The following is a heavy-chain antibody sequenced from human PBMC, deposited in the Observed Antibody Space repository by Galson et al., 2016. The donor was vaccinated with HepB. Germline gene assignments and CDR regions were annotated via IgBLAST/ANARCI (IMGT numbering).Heavy chain of an antibody. D-gene: IGHD1-7*01. J-gene: IGHJ4*01. CDR1: GGTFSTYT. CDR2: INPILAIP. V-gene: IGHV1-69*02. Sequence: SVKVSCKASGGTFSTYTISWVRQAPGQGLEWMGRINPILAIPNYQQKFQGRVTITAERSTNTADMELNSLRSDDTGVYYCARGGLTGTTNYFDYWGHGTLVTVSS. CDR3: ARGGLTGTTNYFDY.